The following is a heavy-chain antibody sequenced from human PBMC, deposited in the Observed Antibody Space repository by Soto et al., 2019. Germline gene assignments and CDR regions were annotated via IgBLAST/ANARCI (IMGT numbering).Heavy chain of an antibody. Sequence: VQLLESGGGLVQPGGSLRLSCEASGFTFSTFSMSWVRQSPRKGLEWVSGITGSGAYTYYADSVKGRVTLSRANSKNIVYLQMNSLGVDDTAIYYCAKEPAGNGDYKGLFDFWGQGTLVTVSS. CDR2: ITGSGAYT. CDR1: GFTFSTFS. D-gene: IGHD4-17*01. V-gene: IGHV3-23*01. CDR3: AKEPAGNGDYKGLFDF. J-gene: IGHJ4*02.